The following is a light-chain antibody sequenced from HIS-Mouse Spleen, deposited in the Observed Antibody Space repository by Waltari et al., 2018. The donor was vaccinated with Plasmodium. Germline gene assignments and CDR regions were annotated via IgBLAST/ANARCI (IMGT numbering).Light chain of an antibody. CDR1: SSDVGSYNL. J-gene: IGLJ3*02. V-gene: IGLV2-23*01. CDR3: CSYAGSSTLV. CDR2: EGS. Sequence: QSALTQSASVSGSPGQSITISCTGTSSDVGSYNLVSWYQQHPGKAPKLMIYEGSKRPAWVSNRFSGSKSGNTASLTISGLQAEDEADYYCCSYAGSSTLVFGGGTKLTVL.